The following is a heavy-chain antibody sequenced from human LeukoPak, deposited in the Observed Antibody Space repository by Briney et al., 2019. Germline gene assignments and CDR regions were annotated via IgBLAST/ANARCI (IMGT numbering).Heavy chain of an antibody. CDR2: ISSSSSYI. V-gene: IGHV3-21*01. CDR3: ARDPDTVTTSYWYFDL. CDR1: GFTFSSYS. Sequence: GGSVRLSCAASGFTFSSYSMNWVRQAPGKGLEWVSSISSSSSYIYYADSVKGRFTISRDNAKNSLYLQMNSLRAEDTAVYYCARDPDTVTTSYWYFDLWGRGTLVTVSS. J-gene: IGHJ2*01. D-gene: IGHD4-17*01.